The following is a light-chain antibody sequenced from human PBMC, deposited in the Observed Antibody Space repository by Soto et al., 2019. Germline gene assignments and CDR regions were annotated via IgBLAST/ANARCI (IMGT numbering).Light chain of an antibody. CDR3: QQYNNWPPWT. V-gene: IGKV3-15*01. Sequence: EIVMTQSPATLSVSPGERATPSCRASQSVSSNLAWYQQKPGQAPRLLIYGVSTRATGIPARFSGSGSGTEFTLTISSLQSEDFAVYYCQQYNNWPPWTFGQGTKVDIK. CDR2: GVS. CDR1: QSVSSN. J-gene: IGKJ1*01.